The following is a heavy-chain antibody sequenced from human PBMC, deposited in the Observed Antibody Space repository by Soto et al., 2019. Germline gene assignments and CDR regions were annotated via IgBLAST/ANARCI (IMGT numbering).Heavy chain of an antibody. Sequence: PWKTLTLTCTVLGNSFTTFCWGGRPKSPGKAWEWIVYVYYTGSTNYNPSLKSRVTISVDTSKNQFSLKLASANAADTPVYYCARGRALRNYADVPIYYSYFFDPWAQGPQVTV. D-gene: IGHD3-10*01. V-gene: IGHV4-59*01. CDR2: VYYTGST. CDR3: ARGRALRNYADVPIYYSYFFDP. J-gene: IGHJ5*02. CDR1: GNSFTTFC.